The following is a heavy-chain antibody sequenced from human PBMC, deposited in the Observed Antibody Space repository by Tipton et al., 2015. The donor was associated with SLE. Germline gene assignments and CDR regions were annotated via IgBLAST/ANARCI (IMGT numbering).Heavy chain of an antibody. Sequence: SLRLSCAASGFTFSSYSMNWVRQAPGKGLEWVSSISSSSSYIYYVDSVKGRFTISRDNAKNSLYLQMNSLRAEDTAVYYCARGGRRAFDIWGQGTMVTVSS. CDR3: ARGGRRAFDI. J-gene: IGHJ3*02. D-gene: IGHD1-14*01. CDR1: GFTFSSYS. CDR2: ISSSSSYI. V-gene: IGHV3-21*01.